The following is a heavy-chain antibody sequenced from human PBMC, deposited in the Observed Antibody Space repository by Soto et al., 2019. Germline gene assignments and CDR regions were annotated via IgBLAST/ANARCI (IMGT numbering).Heavy chain of an antibody. CDR2: IKHSGST. CDR3: ARDKITGLFDY. CDR1: GGSFSGYY. Sequence: QVQLQQWGAGLLKPSETLSLTCAVYGGSFSGYYWTWIRHPPVTGLEWMGEIKHSGSTNYNPSLKSRVTISVDTSKNQFSLKLTSVTAADTAVYYCARDKITGLFDYWGQGTLVTVSS. V-gene: IGHV4-34*01. D-gene: IGHD2-8*02. J-gene: IGHJ4*02.